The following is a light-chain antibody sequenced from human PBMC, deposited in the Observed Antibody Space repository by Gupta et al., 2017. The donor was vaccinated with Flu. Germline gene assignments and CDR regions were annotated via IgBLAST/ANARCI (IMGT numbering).Light chain of an antibody. CDR3: QQDTTFWP. J-gene: IGKJ1*01. Sequence: DIQMTQSPSTLSASVGDRVTITCRASQSISGWLDWNQQRPGNPPNLLIYGSSTLQRGVPSRFSGSGVGKEFTLTSNSRQDDVYVYYCYQQDTTFWPFGQWTRVEVK. CDR1: QSISGW. V-gene: IGKV1-5*03. CDR2: GSS.